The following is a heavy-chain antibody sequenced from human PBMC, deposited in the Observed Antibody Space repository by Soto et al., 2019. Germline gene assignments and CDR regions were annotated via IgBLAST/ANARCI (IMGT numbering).Heavy chain of an antibody. CDR2: ISYDGSSK. CDR3: SKDRRGGRAVLDS. V-gene: IGHV3-30*18. J-gene: IGHJ4*02. Sequence: LRLSCAASGFSFSNYGMHWVRQAPGKGLEWVAVISYDGSSKYHADSVKGRFTISRDNSKTTLHLQMNSLRAEDTAVYYCSKDRRGGRAVLDSRGQGTPVTVSS. D-gene: IGHD2-8*01. CDR1: GFSFSNYG.